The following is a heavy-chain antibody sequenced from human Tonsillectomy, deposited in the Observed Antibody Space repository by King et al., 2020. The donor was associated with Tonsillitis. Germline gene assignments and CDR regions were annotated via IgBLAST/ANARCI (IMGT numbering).Heavy chain of an antibody. CDR3: AKSLLNIGWYFRDAFDI. CDR1: GFTFSTYA. V-gene: IGHV3-23*04. CDR2: VSGSGGTT. D-gene: IGHD6-19*01. Sequence: VQLVESGGGLVQPGGSLRLSCAASGFTFSTYAMSWVRQAPGKGLEWVSVVSGSGGTTFYADSVKGRFTISRDNSKNTLFLQMNSLRAEDTALYYCAKSLLNIGWYFRDAFDIWGQGTMVTVSS. J-gene: IGHJ3*02.